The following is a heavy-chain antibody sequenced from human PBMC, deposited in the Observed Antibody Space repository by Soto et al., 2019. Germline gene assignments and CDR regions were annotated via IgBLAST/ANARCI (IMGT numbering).Heavy chain of an antibody. CDR1: GFTFSSYA. V-gene: IGHV3-23*01. Sequence: EVQLLESGGGLVQPGGSLRLSCAASGFTFSSYAMSWVRQAPGKGLECVSAISGSGGSTYYADSVKGRYTIYRDNSKNTLYLQMNSLRAEDTAVYYCATARYFDWLFRFDYWGQGPLVTVSS. CDR3: ATARYFDWLFRFDY. CDR2: ISGSGGST. J-gene: IGHJ4*02. D-gene: IGHD3-9*01.